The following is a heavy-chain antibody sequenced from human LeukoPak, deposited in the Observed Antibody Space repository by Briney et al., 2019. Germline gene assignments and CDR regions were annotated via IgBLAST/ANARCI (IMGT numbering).Heavy chain of an antibody. V-gene: IGHV3-30*02. CDR1: GFTFSSYG. CDR3: TTVLPNLYSY. Sequence: QPGGSLRLSCAAPGFTFSSYGMHWVRQAPGKGLEWVAFIRYDGSNKYYADSVKGRFTISRDNSKNTLYLQMNSLKTEDTAVYYCTTVLPNLYSYWGQGTLVTVSS. J-gene: IGHJ4*02. D-gene: IGHD2-2*02. CDR2: IRYDGSNK.